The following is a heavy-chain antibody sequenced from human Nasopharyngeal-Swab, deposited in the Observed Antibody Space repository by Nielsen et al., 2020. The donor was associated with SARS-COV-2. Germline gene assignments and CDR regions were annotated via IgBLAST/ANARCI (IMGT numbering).Heavy chain of an antibody. Sequence: SRTLSLTCVISGDSVSNNGATWNWIRQSPSRGLEWLGRTYYRSKWKSDYAVSVTSRLTINPDTSKNQFSLQLSSVTPEDTAIYYCARGGVYYYGMDVWGQGTTVTVSS. D-gene: IGHD6-25*01. V-gene: IGHV6-1*01. CDR1: GDSVSNNGAT. CDR3: ARGGVYYYGMDV. CDR2: TYYRSKWKS. J-gene: IGHJ6*02.